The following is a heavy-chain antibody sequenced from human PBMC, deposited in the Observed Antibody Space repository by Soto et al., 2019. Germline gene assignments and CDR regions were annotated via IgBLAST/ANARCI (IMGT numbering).Heavy chain of an antibody. Sequence: QVQLVQSGAEVKKPGASVKVSCKASGYTFTSYGISWVRQAPGQGLEWMGWISAYNGNTNYAQKLQGRVTMTTDTSTSTAYMELRSLRYDDTAVYYCARDSRRDYYDSSDDAFDIWGQGTMVTVSS. CDR2: ISAYNGNT. D-gene: IGHD3-22*01. V-gene: IGHV1-18*04. CDR1: GYTFTSYG. CDR3: ARDSRRDYYDSSDDAFDI. J-gene: IGHJ3*02.